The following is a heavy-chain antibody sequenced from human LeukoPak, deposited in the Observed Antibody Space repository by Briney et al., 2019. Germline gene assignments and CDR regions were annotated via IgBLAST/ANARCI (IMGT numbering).Heavy chain of an antibody. V-gene: IGHV3-66*02. CDR3: ARDPTVVTGGGYFDY. CDR2: IYSGGST. CDR1: GFTVSSNY. Sequence: GGSLRLSCAASGFTVSSNYMSWVRQAPGKGLEWVSVIYSGGSTYYADFVKGRFTISRDNSKNTLYLQMNSLRAEDTAVYYCARDPTVVTGGGYFDYWGQGTLVTVSS. D-gene: IGHD4-23*01. J-gene: IGHJ4*02.